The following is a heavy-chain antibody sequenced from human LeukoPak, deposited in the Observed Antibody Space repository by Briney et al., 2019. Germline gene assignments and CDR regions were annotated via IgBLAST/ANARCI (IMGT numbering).Heavy chain of an antibody. CDR3: ARDSPFDP. CDR1: GYTFSNYV. J-gene: IGHJ5*02. Sequence: GASVKVSCKASGYTFSNYVMHWVRQAPGQRLEWMGWINAGSGNTKYSQKFQDRITITRDTSASTAYLELSSLRSEDTAVYYCARDSPFDPWGQGTLVTVSS. V-gene: IGHV1-3*01. CDR2: INAGSGNT.